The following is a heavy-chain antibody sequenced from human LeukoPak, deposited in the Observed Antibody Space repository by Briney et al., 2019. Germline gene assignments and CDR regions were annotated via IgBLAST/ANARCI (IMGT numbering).Heavy chain of an antibody. CDR3: ARGGGYMVDY. J-gene: IGHJ4*02. Sequence: SETLSLTCTVSGGSISSSSYYWGWIRQPPGKGLEWIGSIYYSGSTYYNPSLKSRVTISLDISKNEVSLNLNSVTAADTAVYYCARGGGYMVDYWGQGTLAIVSS. CDR2: IYYSGST. CDR1: GGSISSSSYY. D-gene: IGHD5-12*01. V-gene: IGHV4-39*07.